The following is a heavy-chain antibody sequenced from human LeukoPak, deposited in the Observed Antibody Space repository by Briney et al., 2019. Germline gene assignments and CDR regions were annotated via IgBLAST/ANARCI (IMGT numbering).Heavy chain of an antibody. V-gene: IGHV4-31*03. CDR3: ARTPVYYDILTGRKLYYFDY. J-gene: IGHJ4*02. CDR1: GGSLTGGTYY. D-gene: IGHD3-9*01. CDR2: VYYIGNT. Sequence: SQTLSLTCSVSGGSLTGGTYYWTWIRQHPGKGLEWIGYVYYIGNTYYNPSLKSRVTISLDTSKNQFSLKLSSVTAADTAVYFCARTPVYYDILTGRKLYYFDYWGQGTLVTVSS.